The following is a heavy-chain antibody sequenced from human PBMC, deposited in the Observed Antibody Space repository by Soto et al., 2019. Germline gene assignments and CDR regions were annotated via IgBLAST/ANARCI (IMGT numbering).Heavy chain of an antibody. CDR1: GFTFRNSE. D-gene: IGHD2-21*02. CDR2: INYSGSNI. Sequence: GSLRLSCAGSGFTFRNSEMFWVRQAPGKGLEWVSKINYSGSNIYYSKSVKGRFTISRDNAKNSLYLQMNSLTDEDTAIYFCASEALCGADCYFFEYWGPGTLVTVSS. J-gene: IGHJ4*02. CDR3: ASEALCGADCYFFEY. V-gene: IGHV3-48*03.